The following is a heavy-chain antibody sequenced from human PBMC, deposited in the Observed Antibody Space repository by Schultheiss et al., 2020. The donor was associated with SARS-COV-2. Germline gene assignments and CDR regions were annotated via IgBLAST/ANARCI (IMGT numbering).Heavy chain of an antibody. Sequence: GGSLRLSCAASGFTFSNYNMNWVRQAPGKGLEWVSSISSSSSYIYYADSVKGRFTISRDNSKNTLYLQMSSLRAVDTAVYYCARWDYYGGNSHLGFGYWGQGGLVTVAS. V-gene: IGHV3-21*01. CDR1: GFTFSNYN. CDR2: ISSSSSYI. D-gene: IGHD4-23*01. CDR3: ARWDYYGGNSHLGFGY. J-gene: IGHJ4*02.